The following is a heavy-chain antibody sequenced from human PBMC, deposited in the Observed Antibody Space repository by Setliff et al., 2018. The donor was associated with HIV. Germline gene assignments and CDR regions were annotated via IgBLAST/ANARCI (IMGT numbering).Heavy chain of an antibody. D-gene: IGHD6-6*01. CDR1: GYSFTSYY. J-gene: IGHJ4*02. Sequence: ASVKVSCKASGYSFTSYYMHWVRQAPGQGLGWMGIINPSGGSTSYAQRFQGRVTMTRDTSTSTVYTELSSLRSEDTAVYYCARWYGFHSSSSVLGFWGQGTLVTVSS. CDR3: ARWYGFHSSSSVLGF. CDR2: INPSGGST. V-gene: IGHV1-46*01.